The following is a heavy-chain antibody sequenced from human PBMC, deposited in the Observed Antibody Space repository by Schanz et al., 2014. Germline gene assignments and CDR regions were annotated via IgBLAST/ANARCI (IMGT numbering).Heavy chain of an antibody. J-gene: IGHJ6*03. CDR1: GFTFSDYY. D-gene: IGHD2-15*01. V-gene: IGHV3-11*04. Sequence: QVQLVDSGGGLVKPGGSLRLSCAASGFTFSDYYMTWIRQAPGKGLEWVSDISDSGDSTHYADSVKGRFTISRDNAKNSLFLQMNSLRAEDTAVYYCARDAVALVPEYFMDVWGKGTPVTGSS. CDR2: ISDSGDST. CDR3: ARDAVALVPEYFMDV.